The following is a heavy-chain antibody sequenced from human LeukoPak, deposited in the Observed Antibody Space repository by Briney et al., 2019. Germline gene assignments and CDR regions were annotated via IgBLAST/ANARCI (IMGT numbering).Heavy chain of an antibody. D-gene: IGHD3-22*01. Sequence: GGTLRLSCAASGLTFSNYGMNWVRQAPGQGLEWVAVISYDGSNQYYADSVKGRFTISRDNSKNTLFLQMNSLRAEDTAVYYCAKPPTSMIIVAPPDYWGQGTLVTVSS. CDR2: ISYDGSNQ. V-gene: IGHV3-30*18. J-gene: IGHJ4*02. CDR3: AKPPTSMIIVAPPDY. CDR1: GLTFSNYG.